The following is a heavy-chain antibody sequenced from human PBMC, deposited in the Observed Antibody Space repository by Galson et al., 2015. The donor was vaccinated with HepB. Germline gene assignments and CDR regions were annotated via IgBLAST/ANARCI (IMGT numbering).Heavy chain of an antibody. CDR3: ARVADADYGDHSHFDY. CDR1: GFTFSDYY. CDR2: ISSSSTYT. Sequence: SLRLSCAASGFTFSDYYMSWIRQAPGQGLEWVSYISSSSTYTNYADSVRGRFTISRDNAKNSLYLQINSLRAEDTAVYHCARVADADYGDHSHFDYWGQGTLVTVSS. D-gene: IGHD4-17*01. V-gene: IGHV3-11*06. J-gene: IGHJ4*02.